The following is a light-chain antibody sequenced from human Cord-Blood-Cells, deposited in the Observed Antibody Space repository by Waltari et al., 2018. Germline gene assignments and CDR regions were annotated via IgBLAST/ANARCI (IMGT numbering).Light chain of an antibody. V-gene: IGLV2-23*01. Sequence: QSALSQPAPVSASPGQSITTSCTGTSSDNGCYNLVPCYQQHPGKAPKPMIYEGSKRTSGVSNRFSGSRSGNTASLTISGLQAEDEADYYCCSYAGSSTVVFGGGTKLTVL. CDR2: EGS. CDR1: SSDNGCYNL. J-gene: IGLJ2*01. CDR3: CSYAGSSTVV.